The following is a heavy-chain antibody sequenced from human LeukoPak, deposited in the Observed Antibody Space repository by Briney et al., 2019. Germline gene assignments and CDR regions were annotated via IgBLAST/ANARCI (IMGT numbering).Heavy chain of an antibody. V-gene: IGHV3-53*01. D-gene: IGHD3-10*01. CDR1: GFTVSSNY. CDR2: IYSGGST. Sequence: GGSLRLSCAASGFTVSSNYMSWVRQAPGKGLEWVSVIYSGGSTYYADSVKGRFTISRDNSKSTLYIQMNSLRAEDTAVYYCARARPKNMVRGLIMRRESRYYFDYWGQGTLVTVSS. CDR3: ARARPKNMVRGLIMRRESRYYFDY. J-gene: IGHJ4*02.